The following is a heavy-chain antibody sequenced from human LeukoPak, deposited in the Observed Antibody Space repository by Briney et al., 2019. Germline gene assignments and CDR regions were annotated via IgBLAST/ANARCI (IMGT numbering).Heavy chain of an antibody. CDR1: GFTFGSYS. J-gene: IGHJ4*02. CDR3: ARDRGGSYSAIDY. V-gene: IGHV3-48*04. CDR2: ISSSSITI. D-gene: IGHD2-15*01. Sequence: GGSLRLSCAASGFTFGSYSLNWVRQAPGKGLEWVSFISSSSITIYYADSVKGRFAISRDNAEKSLYLQMNSLRAEDTAVYYCARDRGGSYSAIDYWGQGTLVTVSS.